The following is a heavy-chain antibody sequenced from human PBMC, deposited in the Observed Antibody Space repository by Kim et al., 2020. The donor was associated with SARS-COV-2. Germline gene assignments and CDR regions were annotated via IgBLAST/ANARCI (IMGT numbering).Heavy chain of an antibody. J-gene: IGHJ4*02. Sequence: SLKSRVTISVDTSKNQFSLKLSSVTAADTAVYYCARRGYDILTGYYPFDYWGQGTLVTVSS. V-gene: IGHV4-39*01. D-gene: IGHD3-9*01. CDR3: ARRGYDILTGYYPFDY.